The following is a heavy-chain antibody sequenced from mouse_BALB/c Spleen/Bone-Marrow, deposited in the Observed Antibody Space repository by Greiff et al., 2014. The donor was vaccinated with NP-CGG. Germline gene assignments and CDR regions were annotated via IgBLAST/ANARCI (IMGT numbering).Heavy chain of an antibody. CDR2: IDPANGNT. Sequence: VQLQQSGAELVKPGASVKLSCSASGFNIKDTYIHWVKQRPEQGLEWIGRIDPANGNTKYGPKFQGKATVTADTSANTGYLQLSSLTSEDTAVYYCADLGDYWGQGTTLTVSS. J-gene: IGHJ2*01. CDR3: ADLGDY. V-gene: IGHV14-3*02. CDR1: GFNIKDTY. D-gene: IGHD4-1*01.